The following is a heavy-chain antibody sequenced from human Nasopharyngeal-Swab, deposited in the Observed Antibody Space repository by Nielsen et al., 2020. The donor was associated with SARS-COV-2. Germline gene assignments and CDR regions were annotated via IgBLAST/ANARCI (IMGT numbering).Heavy chain of an antibody. Sequence: GGSLRLSCAASGFTFSTYSMHWVRQAPGKGLEWVAVMSNDGKNIYYADSVKGRFTISRDNSKNTLYLQMNSLRADDTAVYYCARDLRKYYYLDVWGKGTTFTVSS. J-gene: IGHJ6*03. CDR1: GFTFSTYS. CDR3: ARDLRKYYYLDV. CDR2: MSNDGKNI. V-gene: IGHV3-30*03.